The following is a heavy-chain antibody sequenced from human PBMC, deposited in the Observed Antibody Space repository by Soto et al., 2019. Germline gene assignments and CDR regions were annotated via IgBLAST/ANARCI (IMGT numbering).Heavy chain of an antibody. Sequence: ASVKVAFKASGYTFTNYYVHWVRQAPGQGPEWMGVINPSGGSTRDAQKFQGRVTMTRDTSTSTVHMELSSLRSADTAVYYCAREDTADYSGMDVWGQGTTVTVSS. CDR3: AREDTADYSGMDV. V-gene: IGHV1-46*01. CDR2: INPSGGST. CDR1: GYTFTNYY. D-gene: IGHD5-18*01. J-gene: IGHJ6*02.